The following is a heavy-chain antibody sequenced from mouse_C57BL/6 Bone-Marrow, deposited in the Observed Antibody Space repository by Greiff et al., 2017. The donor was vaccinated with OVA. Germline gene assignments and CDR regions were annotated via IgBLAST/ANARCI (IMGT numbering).Heavy chain of an antibody. Sequence: EVHLVESGGDLVKPGGSLKLSCAASGFTFSSYGMSWVRQTPDKRLEWVATISSGGSYTYYPDSVKGRFTISRDNAKNTLYLQMSSLKSEDTAMYYCARHPYYYGSSYGWYFDVWGTGTTVTVSS. CDR1: GFTFSSYG. D-gene: IGHD1-1*01. J-gene: IGHJ1*03. CDR3: ARHPYYYGSSYGWYFDV. V-gene: IGHV5-6*01. CDR2: ISSGGSYT.